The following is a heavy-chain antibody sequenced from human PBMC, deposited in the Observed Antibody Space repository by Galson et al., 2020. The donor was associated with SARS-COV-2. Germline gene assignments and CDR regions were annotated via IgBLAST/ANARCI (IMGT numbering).Heavy chain of an antibody. Sequence: SETLSLTCTVSGGSISSSSHYWGWIRQPPGKGLEWIGSMYYSGNTYYNPSLKSRVTISVDTSKNQFSLKLSSVTAADTAVYYCARDSTSTLSVYYYYYMDVWGKGTTVTVSS. CDR2: MYYSGNT. J-gene: IGHJ6*03. CDR1: GGSISSSSHY. D-gene: IGHD3-16*01. CDR3: ARDSTSTLSVYYYYYMDV. V-gene: IGHV4-39*02.